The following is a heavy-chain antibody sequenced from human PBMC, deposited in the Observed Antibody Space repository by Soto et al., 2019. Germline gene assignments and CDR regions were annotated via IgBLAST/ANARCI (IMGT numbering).Heavy chain of an antibody. Sequence: PGGSLRLSCAASGFTFSSYGMHWVRQAPGKGLEWVAVIWYDGSNKYYADSVKGRFTISRDNSKNTLYLQMNSLRAEDTAVYYCARDSWELLVLDYWGQGTLVTVSS. J-gene: IGHJ4*02. CDR3: ARDSWELLVLDY. V-gene: IGHV3-33*01. CDR2: IWYDGSNK. CDR1: GFTFSSYG. D-gene: IGHD1-26*01.